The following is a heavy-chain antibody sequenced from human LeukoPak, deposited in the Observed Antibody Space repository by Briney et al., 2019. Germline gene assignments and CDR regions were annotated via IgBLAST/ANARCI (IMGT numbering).Heavy chain of an antibody. J-gene: IGHJ6*02. V-gene: IGHV3-21*01. CDR2: ISSSSSYI. D-gene: IGHD3-10*01. CDR3: ASGPRLWFGESYYYYGMDV. Sequence: GGSLRLSCAASGFTFSSYSMNWVRQAPGEGLEWVSSISSSSSYIYYADSVKGRFTISRDNAKNSLYLQMNSLRAEDTAVYYCASGPRLWFGESYYYYGMDVWGQGTTVTVSS. CDR1: GFTFSSYS.